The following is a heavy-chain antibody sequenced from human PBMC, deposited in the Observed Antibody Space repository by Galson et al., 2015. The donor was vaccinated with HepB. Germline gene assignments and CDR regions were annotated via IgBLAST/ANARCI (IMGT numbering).Heavy chain of an antibody. CDR1: GYTFTSFG. J-gene: IGHJ5*02. V-gene: IGHV1-18*01. CDR2: ISAYTGNT. D-gene: IGHD3-3*01. CDR3: ARGASRFLEWLPYNWFDP. Sequence: SVKVSCKASGYTFTSFGITWVRQAPGQGLEWMGWISAYTGNTNYAQKFQGRVTMTTDTSTTTAYMELSSLRSEDTAVYYCARGASRFLEWLPYNWFDPWGQGTLVTVSS.